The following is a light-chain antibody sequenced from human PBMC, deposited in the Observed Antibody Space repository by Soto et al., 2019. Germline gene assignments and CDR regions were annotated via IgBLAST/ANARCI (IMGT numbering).Light chain of an antibody. CDR3: SSYRTNTAVV. Sequence: QSALTQPASVSGSPGQSITISCTGTSSDVGAYNYVSWYQQYPGEAPKLIIYEVSNRPSGVSNRFSGSKSGNTAFLTISGLQAEDEADYYCSSYRTNTAVVFGGGTKVTVL. V-gene: IGLV2-14*01. CDR1: SSDVGAYNY. J-gene: IGLJ2*01. CDR2: EVS.